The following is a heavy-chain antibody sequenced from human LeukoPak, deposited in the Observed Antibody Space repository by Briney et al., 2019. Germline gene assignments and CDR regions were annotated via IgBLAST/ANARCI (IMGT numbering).Heavy chain of an antibody. CDR1: GGSISSYY. CDR3: ARAYGSGSYLFDY. Sequence: SETLSLTCTVSGGSISSYYWSWIRQPPGKGLEWIGYIYYSGSTNYNPTLKSRVTISVDTSKNQFSLKLSSVTAADTAVYYCARAYGSGSYLFDYWGQGTLVTVSS. D-gene: IGHD3-10*01. J-gene: IGHJ4*02. V-gene: IGHV4-59*01. CDR2: IYYSGST.